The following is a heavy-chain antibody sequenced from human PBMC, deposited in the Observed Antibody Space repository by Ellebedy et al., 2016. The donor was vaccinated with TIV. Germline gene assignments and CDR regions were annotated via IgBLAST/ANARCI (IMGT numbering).Heavy chain of an antibody. J-gene: IGHJ4*02. D-gene: IGHD6-19*01. Sequence: GESLKISXKGSGYNVNDYLIAWVRQSPGKGLEWMDMIYPGDSYTRYNPSFEGQVTLSADKSTNTAYLECRSLKAPDTAMYFCARSRAVAKLWETFDYWGQGTLVTVSS. CDR2: IYPGDSYT. V-gene: IGHV5-51*01. CDR3: ARSRAVAKLWETFDY. CDR1: GYNVNDYL.